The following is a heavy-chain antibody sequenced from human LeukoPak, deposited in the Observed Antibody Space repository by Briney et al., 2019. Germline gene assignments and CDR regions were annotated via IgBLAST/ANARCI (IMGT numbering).Heavy chain of an antibody. Sequence: GGSLRLSCAASGFTFSSYWMSWVRQAPGKGLEWVANIKQDGSEKYYVDSVKGRFTISRDNAKNSLYLQMNSLRAEDTAVFYCARQFLLWFGELLTPFDYWGQGTLVTVSS. CDR2: IKQDGSEK. CDR3: ARQFLLWFGELLTPFDY. D-gene: IGHD3-10*01. J-gene: IGHJ4*02. CDR1: GFTFSSYW. V-gene: IGHV3-7*01.